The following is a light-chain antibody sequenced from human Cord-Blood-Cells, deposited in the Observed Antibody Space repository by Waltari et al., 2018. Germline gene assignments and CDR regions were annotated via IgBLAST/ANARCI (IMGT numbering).Light chain of an antibody. CDR2: DVS. CDR1: SSDVGGYTY. Sequence: QSALTQPASVSGSPGQSITISCTGTSSDVGGYTYVSRYQQHPGKAHKLIIYDVSKRPSGVSNRFSGSKSGNTASLTISGLQAEDEADYYCSSYTSSSTVVFGGGTKLTVL. J-gene: IGLJ2*01. CDR3: SSYTSSSTVV. V-gene: IGLV2-14*01.